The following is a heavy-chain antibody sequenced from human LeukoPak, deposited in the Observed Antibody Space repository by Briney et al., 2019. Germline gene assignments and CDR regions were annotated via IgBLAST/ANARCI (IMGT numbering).Heavy chain of an antibody. CDR1: GFTFSSYG. Sequence: GALRLSCAASGFTFSSYGMHWVRQAPGKGPEWVANIKQDGSEKYYVDSVTGRFTISRDNAKNSLYLQMNSLRAEDTAVYFCPRWATSYDFWGQGTLVTVSS. CDR2: IKQDGSEK. J-gene: IGHJ4*02. V-gene: IGHV3-7*01. D-gene: IGHD3-10*01. CDR3: PRWATSYDF.